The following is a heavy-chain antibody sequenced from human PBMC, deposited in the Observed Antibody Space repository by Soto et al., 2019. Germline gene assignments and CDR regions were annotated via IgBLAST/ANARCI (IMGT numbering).Heavy chain of an antibody. CDR2: INTGNGNT. Sequence: ASVKVSCKASEYTFTTYAIHWVRQAPGQRLEWMGWINTGNGNTKYSQKFQGRVTITRDTSASTAYMELSSLRSEDTAVYYCARGVDYDFWSGYYNYIDYWGQGTMVTV. J-gene: IGHJ4*02. D-gene: IGHD3-3*01. CDR3: ARGVDYDFWSGYYNYIDY. V-gene: IGHV1-3*04. CDR1: EYTFTTYA.